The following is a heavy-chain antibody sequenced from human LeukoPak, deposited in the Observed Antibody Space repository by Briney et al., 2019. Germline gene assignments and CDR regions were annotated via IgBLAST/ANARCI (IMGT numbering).Heavy chain of an antibody. CDR1: GFTFSSYW. CDR3: ARDGPHYDFWSGPAY. CDR2: INEEGSEK. D-gene: IGHD3-3*01. V-gene: IGHV3-7*05. J-gene: IGHJ4*02. Sequence: GGPLPLSCAASGFTFSSYWMSWVRQAPGKGLEWVANINEEGSEKYYVASVKGRFTISRDNAKNSLYLKMDSLRAEDTAVHYCARDGPHYDFWSGPAYWGQGTLVTVSS.